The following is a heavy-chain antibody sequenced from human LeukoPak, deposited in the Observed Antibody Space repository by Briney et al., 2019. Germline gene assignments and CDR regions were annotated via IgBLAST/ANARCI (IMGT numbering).Heavy chain of an antibody. D-gene: IGHD3-10*01. CDR3: ARGIQPPKYYGSGSDTFDI. Sequence: GGSLRLSCVASGFTVSNNYMSWVRQAPGKGLEWVAVVSKDGNTKYYADSVKGRFTISRDNSKNTVYLQMNSLRAEDTSVYYCARGIQPPKYYGSGSDTFDIWGQGTMVTVSS. CDR2: VSKDGNTK. V-gene: IGHV3-30*03. J-gene: IGHJ3*02. CDR1: GFTVSNNY.